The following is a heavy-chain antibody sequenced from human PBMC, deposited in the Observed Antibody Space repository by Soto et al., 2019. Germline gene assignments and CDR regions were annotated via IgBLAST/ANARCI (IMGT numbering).Heavy chain of an antibody. Sequence: PSETLSLTCTVSGGSISSSSYYWGWIRQPPGKGLEWIGSIYYSGSTYYNPSLKSRVTISVDTSKNQFSLKLSSVTAADTAVYYCARETCWDPTPNTPTYPVYYYYGMDVWGQGTTVTVSS. D-gene: IGHD1-26*01. J-gene: IGHJ6*02. CDR3: ARETCWDPTPNTPTYPVYYYYGMDV. V-gene: IGHV4-39*02. CDR2: IYYSGST. CDR1: GGSISSSSYY.